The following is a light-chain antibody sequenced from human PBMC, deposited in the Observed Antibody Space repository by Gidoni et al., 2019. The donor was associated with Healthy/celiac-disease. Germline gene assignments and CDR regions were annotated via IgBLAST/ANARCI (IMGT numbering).Light chain of an antibody. CDR2: EVS. J-gene: IGLJ2*01. V-gene: IGLV2-14*01. CDR1: SSDVGGYNY. CDR3: SSYTSSSTLV. Sequence: QSALTQPASVSGSPGQSITISCTGTSSDVGGYNYVSWYKQHPGKAPKLMIYEVSNRHPVVSTRFSGSKSGNTASLTISGLQAEDEADYYCSSYTSSSTLVFGGGTKLTVL.